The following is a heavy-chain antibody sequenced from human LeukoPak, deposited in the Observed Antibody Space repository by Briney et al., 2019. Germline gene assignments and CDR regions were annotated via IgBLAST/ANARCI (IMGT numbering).Heavy chain of an antibody. V-gene: IGHV3-20*04. CDR2: INWNGGST. CDR3: ARDPITDSSSWYSTPSYYYFDY. D-gene: IGHD6-13*01. J-gene: IGHJ4*02. Sequence: GGSLRLSCAASGFTFDDYGMSWVRQAPGKGLEWVSGINWNGGSTGYADSVKGRFTISRDNAKNSLYLQMNSLRAEDTALYYCARDPITDSSSWYSTPSYYYFDYWGQGTLVTVSS. CDR1: GFTFDDYG.